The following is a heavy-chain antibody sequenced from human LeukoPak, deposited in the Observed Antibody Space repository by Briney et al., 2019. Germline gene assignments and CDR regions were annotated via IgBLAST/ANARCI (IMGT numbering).Heavy chain of an antibody. V-gene: IGHV3-23*01. CDR3: AKGDLVVPAAIPDY. CDR2: ISGSGGST. CDR1: GFTFSSYA. J-gene: IGHJ4*02. Sequence: PGRSLRLSCAASGFTFSSYAMSWVRQAPGKGLEWVSAISGSGGSTYYADSVKGRFTISRDNSKNTLYLQMNSLRAEDTAVYYCAKGDLVVPAAIPDYWGQGTLVTVSS. D-gene: IGHD2-2*01.